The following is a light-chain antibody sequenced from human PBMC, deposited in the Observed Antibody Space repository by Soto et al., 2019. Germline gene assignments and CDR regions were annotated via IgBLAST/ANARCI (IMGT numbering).Light chain of an antibody. CDR3: HQFDNLPPLT. J-gene: IGKJ4*01. V-gene: IGKV1-33*01. CDR2: DAS. CDR1: QDISNY. Sequence: DIQMTQSPSSLSASVGDRVTITCQASQDISNYLNWYQQKPGKAPKLLIYDASNLETGVPSRFSGSGSGTDFTFTISSLQPVDIATYYCHQFDNLPPLTFGGGTKVEIK.